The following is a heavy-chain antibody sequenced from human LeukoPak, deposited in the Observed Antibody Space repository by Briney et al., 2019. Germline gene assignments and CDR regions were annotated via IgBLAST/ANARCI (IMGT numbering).Heavy chain of an antibody. CDR2: IRSKAYGGTT. CDR3: TRDKLLSSGHYHAT. Sequence: GRSLRLSCAASGFTFSNYGMHWVRQAPGKGLEWVGFIRSKAYGGTTEYAASVKGRFTISRDDSKSIAYLQMNSLKTEDTAVYYCTRDKLLSSGHYHATWGQGTLVTVSS. CDR1: GFTFSNYG. V-gene: IGHV3-49*04. D-gene: IGHD3-22*01. J-gene: IGHJ4*02.